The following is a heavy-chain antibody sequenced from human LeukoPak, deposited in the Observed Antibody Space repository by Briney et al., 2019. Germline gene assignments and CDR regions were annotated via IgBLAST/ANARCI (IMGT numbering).Heavy chain of an antibody. CDR2: IIPIFGTA. V-gene: IGHV1-69*05. CDR3: ARGVAGPNLSFDY. J-gene: IGHJ4*02. CDR1: GGTFSSYA. D-gene: IGHD6-19*01. Sequence: ASVKVSCKASGGTFSSYAISWVRQAPGQGLEWMGGIIPIFGTASYAQKFQGRVTMTRDTSTSTVYMELSSLRSEDTAVYYCARGVAGPNLSFDYWGQGTLVTVSS.